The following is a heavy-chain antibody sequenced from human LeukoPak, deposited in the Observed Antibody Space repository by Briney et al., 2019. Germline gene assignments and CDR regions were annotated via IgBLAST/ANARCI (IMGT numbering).Heavy chain of an antibody. D-gene: IGHD3-3*02. CDR1: GFTFSSYA. Sequence: PGGSLRLSCAASGFTFSSYAMSWVRQAPGKGLEWVSGISGSGGGTYYADSVKGRFTISRDNSKNTLYLQTNSLRAEDTAVYYCAKGGTLAFRIFDYWGQGTLVTVSS. V-gene: IGHV3-23*01. CDR2: ISGSGGGT. J-gene: IGHJ4*02. CDR3: AKGGTLAFRIFDY.